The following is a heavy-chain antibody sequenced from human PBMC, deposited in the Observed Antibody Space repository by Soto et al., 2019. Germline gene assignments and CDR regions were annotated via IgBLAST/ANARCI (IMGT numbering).Heavy chain of an antibody. CDR3: ASTAGDSGYDYDSYYYGMDV. CDR2: IIPIFGTA. J-gene: IGHJ6*02. Sequence: ASVKVSCKASGGTFSSYAISWVRQAPGQGLEWMGGIIPIFGTANYAQKFQGRVTITADESTSTAYMELSSLRSEDTAVYYCASTAGDSGYDYDSYYYGMDVWGQGTTVTVSS. D-gene: IGHD5-12*01. V-gene: IGHV1-69*13. CDR1: GGTFSSYA.